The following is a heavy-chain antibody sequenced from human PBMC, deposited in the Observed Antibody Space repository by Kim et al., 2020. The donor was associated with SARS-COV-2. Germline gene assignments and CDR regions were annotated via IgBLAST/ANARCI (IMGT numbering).Heavy chain of an antibody. CDR1: GFTFSDYY. D-gene: IGHD5-12*01. CDR3: ARDDDSGGYIFDY. J-gene: IGHJ4*02. V-gene: IGHV3-11*01. CDR2: ITSRNIM. Sequence: GGSLRLSCAASGFTFSDYYMTWIRQAPGKGLEWISYITSRNIMHYADSVKGRFTISRDNAKNSLYLQMNSLRADDTAVYYCARDDDSGGYIFDYWGQGILVTVSS.